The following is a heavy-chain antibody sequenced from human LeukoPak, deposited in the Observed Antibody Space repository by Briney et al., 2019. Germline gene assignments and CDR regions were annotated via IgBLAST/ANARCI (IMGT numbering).Heavy chain of an antibody. CDR1: GDSVSSNGAA. CDR2: TYYRSRWYD. J-gene: IGHJ4*02. CDR3: ARDLRIAAAGIYYFDS. D-gene: IGHD6-13*01. V-gene: IGHV6-1*01. Sequence: SQTLSLTCAISGDSVSSNGAAWIWIRQSPSRGLEWLGRTYYRSRWYDDYADSVKSRITIIPDTSKNQFSLQLNSVTPEDTAVYYCARDLRIAAAGIYYFDSWGRGTLVTVSS.